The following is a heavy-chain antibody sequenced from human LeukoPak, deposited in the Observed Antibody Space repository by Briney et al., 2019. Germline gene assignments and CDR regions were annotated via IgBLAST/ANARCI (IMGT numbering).Heavy chain of an antibody. CDR3: AKMYGSGSYLGPFDY. J-gene: IGHJ4*02. CDR1: GFTVSSNY. D-gene: IGHD3-10*01. V-gene: IGHV3-66*01. Sequence: GGSLRLSCAASGFTVSSNYMSWVRQAPGKGLEWVSVIYSGGSTYYADSVKGRFTISRDNSKNTLYLQMNSLRAEDTAVYYCAKMYGSGSYLGPFDYWGQGTLVTVSS. CDR2: IYSGGST.